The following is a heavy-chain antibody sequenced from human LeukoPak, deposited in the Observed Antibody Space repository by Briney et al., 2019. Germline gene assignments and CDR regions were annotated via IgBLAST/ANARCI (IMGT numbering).Heavy chain of an antibody. Sequence: SETLSLTCTVSGGSISSGGYYWSWIRQPPGKGLEWIGYIYTSGSTNYNPSLKSRVTISVDTSKNQFSLKLSSVTAADTAVYYCARHDSSSRYFDYWGQGTLVTVSS. CDR3: ARHDSSSRYFDY. D-gene: IGHD6-13*01. J-gene: IGHJ4*02. CDR2: IYTSGST. V-gene: IGHV4-61*08. CDR1: GGSISSGGYY.